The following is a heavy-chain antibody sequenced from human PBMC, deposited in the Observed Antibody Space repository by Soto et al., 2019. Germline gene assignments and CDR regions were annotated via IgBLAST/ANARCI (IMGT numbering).Heavy chain of an antibody. Sequence: QVQLVQSGAEVKKPGSSVKVSCKASGGTFSSYAISWVRQAPGQGLEWMGGIIPIFGTANYAQQFQGRVTVTADESTSTAYMELSSLRSEDTAVYYCARDKAARWLPEYYFDYWGQGTLVTVAS. CDR1: GGTFSSYA. V-gene: IGHV1-69*12. CDR2: IIPIFGTA. D-gene: IGHD5-12*01. J-gene: IGHJ4*02. CDR3: ARDKAARWLPEYYFDY.